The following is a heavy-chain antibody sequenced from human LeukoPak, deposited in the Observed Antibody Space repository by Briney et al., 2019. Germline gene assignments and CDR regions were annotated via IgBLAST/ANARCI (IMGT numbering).Heavy chain of an antibody. Sequence: PGGSLRLSCAASGFIFSGYWMSWVRQTPGKGREWVANIKQDGSETYYVDSVKGRFTISRDNAKNSLYLQMNSLRGEDTAVYYCAREDVITTTEDYWGQGTLVTVSS. CDR3: AREDVITTTEDY. V-gene: IGHV3-7*03. J-gene: IGHJ4*02. D-gene: IGHD4/OR15-4a*01. CDR1: GFIFSGYW. CDR2: IKQDGSET.